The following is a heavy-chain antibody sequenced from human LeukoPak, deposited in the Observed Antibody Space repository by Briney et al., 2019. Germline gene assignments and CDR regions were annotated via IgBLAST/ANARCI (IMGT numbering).Heavy chain of an antibody. CDR3: ARVPPTAMDHFDY. V-gene: IGHV1-69*13. CDR1: GGTFSSYA. D-gene: IGHD5-18*01. CDR2: IIPIFGTA. Sequence: ASVKVSCKASGGTFSSYAISWVRQAPGQGLEWMGGIIPIFGTANYAQKFQGRVTITADESTSTAYMELSSLRSEDTAVYYCARVPPTAMDHFDYWGQGTLVTVSS. J-gene: IGHJ4*02.